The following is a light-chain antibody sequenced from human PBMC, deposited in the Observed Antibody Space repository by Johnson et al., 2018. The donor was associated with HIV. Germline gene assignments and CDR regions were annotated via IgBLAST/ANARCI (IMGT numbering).Light chain of an antibody. J-gene: IGLJ1*01. CDR1: SSNVGNNY. V-gene: IGLV1-51*01. Sequence: QSVLTQPPSVSAAPGQKVTISCSGSSSNVGNNYVSWFQQLPGTAPKLLIYDNNERPSGIPDRFSGSKSGTSATLGITGLQTGDEAVYYCGAWGSSLRTAFFGTGSHVSVL. CDR3: GAWGSSLRTAF. CDR2: DNN.